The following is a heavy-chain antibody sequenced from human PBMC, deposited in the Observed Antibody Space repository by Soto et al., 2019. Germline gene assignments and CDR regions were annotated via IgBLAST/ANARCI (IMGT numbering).Heavy chain of an antibody. Sequence: QVQLVQSGAEVRKPGSSVKVSCKASGGTFSTHAISWVRQAPGQGLEWMGGLIPIFGTANHAQKVQGRVTISADASTTTAYMELSSLRSEDTAIYYCARGWGYDSSDYYYAYWGQGTLVIVSS. J-gene: IGHJ4*02. CDR1: GGTFSTHA. CDR2: LIPIFGTA. CDR3: ARGWGYDSSDYYYAY. D-gene: IGHD3-22*01. V-gene: IGHV1-69*01.